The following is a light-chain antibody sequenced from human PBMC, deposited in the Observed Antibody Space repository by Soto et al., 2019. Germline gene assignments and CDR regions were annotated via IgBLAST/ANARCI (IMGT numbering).Light chain of an antibody. J-gene: IGKJ4*01. Sequence: DLVLTQSPLSLPVTPGEPASISCRSSQNLLYSNGYNYLHWYLQKPGQSPQLLMYWASNRASGVPDRFSGSGSGTDFTLRISRVEAEDVGVYYCMQVFRTPLTFGGGTKVEIK. CDR2: WAS. CDR3: MQVFRTPLT. CDR1: QNLLYSNGYNY. V-gene: IGKV2-28*01.